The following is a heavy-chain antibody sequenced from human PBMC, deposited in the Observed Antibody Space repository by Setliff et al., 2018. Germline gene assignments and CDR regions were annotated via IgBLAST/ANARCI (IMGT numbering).Heavy chain of an antibody. V-gene: IGHV4-61*09. J-gene: IGHJ4*02. Sequence: SETLSLTCTVSGGSITSGSNYWSWIRQPAGRGLEWMGHIDPSGNTNYHPSLRSRVTISIDTSKNQFSLKLSSVTAADTAVYYCAREAGTIWGQGTLVTVSS. CDR1: GGSITSGSNY. CDR2: IDPSGNT. D-gene: IGHD1-1*01. CDR3: AREAGTI.